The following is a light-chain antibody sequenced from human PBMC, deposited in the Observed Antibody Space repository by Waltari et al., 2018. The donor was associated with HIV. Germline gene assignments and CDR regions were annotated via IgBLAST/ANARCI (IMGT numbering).Light chain of an antibody. CDR2: GAS. J-gene: IGKJ4*01. Sequence: EIVLTQSPGTLSLSPGERATLSCRASQSVSSSHLAWYQQKPGQAPRLLIYGASTRATGIPDRFSGSGSGADFTLTISRLEPGDFAVYYCQQYGTSPLTFGGGTKVEIK. V-gene: IGKV3-20*01. CDR3: QQYGTSPLT. CDR1: QSVSSSH.